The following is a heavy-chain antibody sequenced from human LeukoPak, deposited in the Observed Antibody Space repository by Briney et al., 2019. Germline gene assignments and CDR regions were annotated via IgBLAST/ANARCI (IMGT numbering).Heavy chain of an antibody. J-gene: IGHJ4*02. CDR3: ARVVVVPAAIHEVAWDY. Sequence: ASVKVSCKASGYTFTSYGISWVRQAPGQGLEWMGWISAYNGNTNYAQKLQGRVTMTTDTSTSTAYMELRSLRSDDTAVYYCARVVVVPAAIHEVAWDYWGQGTLVTVSS. V-gene: IGHV1-18*01. CDR2: ISAYNGNT. CDR1: GYTFTSYG. D-gene: IGHD2-2*02.